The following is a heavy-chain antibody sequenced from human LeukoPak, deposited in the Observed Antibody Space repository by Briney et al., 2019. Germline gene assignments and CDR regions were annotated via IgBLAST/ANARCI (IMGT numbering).Heavy chain of an antibody. V-gene: IGHV1-2*02. CDR1: GYTFTGYY. CDR3: ARSLAYCGGDCYPDY. J-gene: IGHJ4*02. CDR2: INPNSGGT. Sequence: ASVKVSCKASGYTFTGYYMHWVRQAPGQGLEWMGWINPNSGGTNYAQKFQGRVTMTRDTSISTAYMELSRLRSDDTAVYYCARSLAYCGGDCYPDYWGQGTLVTVSS. D-gene: IGHD2-21*02.